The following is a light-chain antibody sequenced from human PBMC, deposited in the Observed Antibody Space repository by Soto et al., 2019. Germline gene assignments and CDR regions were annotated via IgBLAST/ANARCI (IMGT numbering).Light chain of an antibody. V-gene: IGKV3-20*01. J-gene: IGKJ4*01. Sequence: EIVLTQSPGTLSLSPGERATLSCRASRCFSSSFFACYQQNPGQAPSLLFFGASSGATGFQDSFCGSGFGTDFTLTFSRREPEDFAVYYCQQYGSSPLITFGGGTKV. CDR1: RCFSSSF. CDR2: GAS. CDR3: QQYGSSPLIT.